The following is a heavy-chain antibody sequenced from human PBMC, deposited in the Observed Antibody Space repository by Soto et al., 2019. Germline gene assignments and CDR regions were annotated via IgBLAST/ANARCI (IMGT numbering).Heavy chain of an antibody. CDR3: AREFTVRGVLDY. CDR1: GYTFTSYG. J-gene: IGHJ4*02. V-gene: IGHV1-18*01. D-gene: IGHD3-10*01. Sequence: ASVKVSCKASGYTFTSYGISWVRRAPGQGLEWMGWISAYNGNTNYAQKLQGRVTMTADESTSTAYMELSSLRSEDTAVYYCAREFTVRGVLDYWGQGTLVTVSS. CDR2: ISAYNGNT.